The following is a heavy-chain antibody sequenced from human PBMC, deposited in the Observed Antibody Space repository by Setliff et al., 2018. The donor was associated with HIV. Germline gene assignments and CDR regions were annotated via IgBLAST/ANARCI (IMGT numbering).Heavy chain of an antibody. D-gene: IGHD2-15*01. CDR1: GDSMSPYY. CDR2: VHPTGST. Sequence: SETLSLTCSVSGDSMSPYYWSWIRQSADKGLEWIGRVHPTGSTIYNPSLRSRVTMSVGTSKSQFSLKLSSVTAADTAMYYCARVFPPIRGAPFGTPPGAFDIWGQGTMVTVSS. J-gene: IGHJ3*02. CDR3: ARVFPPIRGAPFGTPPGAFDI. V-gene: IGHV4-4*07.